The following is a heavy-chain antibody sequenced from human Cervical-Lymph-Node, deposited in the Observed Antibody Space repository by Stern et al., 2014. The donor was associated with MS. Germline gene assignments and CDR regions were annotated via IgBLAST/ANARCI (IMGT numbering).Heavy chain of an antibody. CDR2: INPSGGST. D-gene: IGHD2-15*01. CDR1: GYTFTSYY. Sequence: QVQLVQSGADVKKPGASVKVSCKASGYTFTSYYMHWVRQAPGQGLEWIAIINPSGGSTSYAQKFQGRVTMTRDTSTSTVYMELSSLRSEDTAVYYCARGRKDTHYYYYGMDVWGQGTTVTVSS. V-gene: IGHV1-46*01. CDR3: ARGRKDTHYYYYGMDV. J-gene: IGHJ6*02.